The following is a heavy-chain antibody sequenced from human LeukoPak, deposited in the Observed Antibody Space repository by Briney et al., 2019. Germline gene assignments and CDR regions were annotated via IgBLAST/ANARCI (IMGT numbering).Heavy chain of an antibody. CDR3: ARSMGWRDTFDI. Sequence: GGSLRLSCAASGFTFSSYWMNWVRQAPGKGLEWVSSITSSSSYTFYADSVKGRFTISRDNAKNSLYLQMSSLRAEDTAIYYCARSMGWRDTFDIWGQGTMVTVSS. V-gene: IGHV3-21*01. CDR2: ITSSSSYT. J-gene: IGHJ3*02. CDR1: GFTFSSYW. D-gene: IGHD6-19*01.